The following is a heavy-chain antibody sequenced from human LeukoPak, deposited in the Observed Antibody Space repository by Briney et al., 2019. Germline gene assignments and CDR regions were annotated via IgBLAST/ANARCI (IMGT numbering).Heavy chain of an antibody. J-gene: IGHJ4*02. Sequence: GGSLRLSCAASGFTFSSYGMHWVRQAPGKGLEWVAVISYDGSNKYYADSVKGRFTISRDNSKNTLYLQMNSLRAEDTAVYYCARGYCSGGNCYKGDYWGQGTLVTVSS. CDR2: ISYDGSNK. V-gene: IGHV3-30*03. CDR1: GFTFSSYG. CDR3: ARGYCSGGNCYKGDY. D-gene: IGHD2-15*01.